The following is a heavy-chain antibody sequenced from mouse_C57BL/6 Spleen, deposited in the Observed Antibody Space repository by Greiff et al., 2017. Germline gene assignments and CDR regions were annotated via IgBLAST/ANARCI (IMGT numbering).Heavy chain of an antibody. V-gene: IGHV5-6*01. D-gene: IGHD1-1*01. CDR2: ISSGGSYT. Sequence: EVKVVESGGDLVKPGGSLKLSCAASGFTFSSYGMSWVRQTPDKRLEWVATISSGGSYTYYPDSVKGRFTISRDNAKNTLYLQMSSLKSEDTAMXYCARHGTTVPFDYWGQGTTLTVSS. CDR1: GFTFSSYG. CDR3: ARHGTTVPFDY. J-gene: IGHJ2*01.